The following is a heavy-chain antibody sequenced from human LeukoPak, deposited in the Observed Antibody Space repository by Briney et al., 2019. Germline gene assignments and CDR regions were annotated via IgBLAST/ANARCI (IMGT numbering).Heavy chain of an antibody. CDR2: INSNTGGT. CDR1: GYTFTGSF. CDR3: ARADPVGY. J-gene: IGHJ4*02. Sequence: ASVKVSCKASGYTFTGSFMHWMRQAPRQGLEWMGWINSNTGGTKFAQKFQGRVTMTRDTSISTAYMELSRLRSDDTAVYYCARADPVGYWGQGTQVTVSS. V-gene: IGHV1-2*02.